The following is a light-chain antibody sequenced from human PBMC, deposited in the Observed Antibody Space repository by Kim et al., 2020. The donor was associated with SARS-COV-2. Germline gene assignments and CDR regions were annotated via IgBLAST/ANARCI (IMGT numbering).Light chain of an antibody. CDR3: CSYTGGSIL. CDR1: TSDVGSSSL. Sequence: QSALTQPASVSASPGQSITISCTGTTSDVGSSSLVSWYQQYPGKAPKFIIYEVTKRPSGVSNRFSGSKSGNTASLTISGLQAEDGADYYCCSYTGGSILFGGGTQLTVL. V-gene: IGLV2-23*02. CDR2: EVT. J-gene: IGLJ3*02.